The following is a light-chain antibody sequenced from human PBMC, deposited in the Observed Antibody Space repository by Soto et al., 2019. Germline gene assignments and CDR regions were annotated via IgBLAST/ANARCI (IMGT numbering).Light chain of an antibody. Sequence: EIVLTQSPGTLSLSPGERATLSCRASQSISSNYLAWYQQKPGQAPRLLVYGASSRATGIPDRFSGSGSGTDFTLTLSRLEPEDFAVYYCQQYGSSRFTFGPGTKVDFK. CDR1: QSISSNY. J-gene: IGKJ3*01. CDR2: GAS. CDR3: QQYGSSRFT. V-gene: IGKV3-20*01.